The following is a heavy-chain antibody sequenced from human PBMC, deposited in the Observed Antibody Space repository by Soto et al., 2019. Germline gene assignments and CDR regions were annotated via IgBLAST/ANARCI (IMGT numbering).Heavy chain of an antibody. D-gene: IGHD3-9*01. J-gene: IGHJ4*02. CDR3: AIATNFGWLLPIDY. Sequence: QVQLQESGPGLVKPSQTLSLTCTVSAGSISSGGYYWSWIRQHPAKGLERIGYIYYSGSTYYNPSLKSRVTISVDTSKNQFSLKLSSVTAADTAVYYCAIATNFGWLLPIDYWGQGTLVTVSS. V-gene: IGHV4-31*03. CDR2: IYYSGST. CDR1: AGSISSGGYY.